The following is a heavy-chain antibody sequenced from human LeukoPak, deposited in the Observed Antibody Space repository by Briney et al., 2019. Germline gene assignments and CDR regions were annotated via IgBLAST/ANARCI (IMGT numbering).Heavy chain of an antibody. CDR1: GFTFSSYS. D-gene: IGHD3-10*01. Sequence: GGSLRLSCAASGFTFSSYSMNWVRQAPGKGLEWVANIKQDGSEKYYVDSVKGRFTISRDNAKNTLYLQMNSLRAEDTAVYYCASGVSRGDYFDYWGQGTLVTVSS. CDR3: ASGVSRGDYFDY. CDR2: IKQDGSEK. V-gene: IGHV3-7*03. J-gene: IGHJ4*02.